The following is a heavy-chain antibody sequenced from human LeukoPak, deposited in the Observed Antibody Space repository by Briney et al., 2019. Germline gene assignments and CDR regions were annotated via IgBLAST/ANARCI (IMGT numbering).Heavy chain of an antibody. CDR3: ARDLYPGYPGRN. D-gene: IGHD5-18*01. J-gene: IGHJ4*02. CDR1: GGSISSYY. V-gene: IGHV4-59*01. Sequence: SETLSLTCTVSGGSISSYYWSWIRQPPGKGLEWIGYIYYSGSTNYNPSLESRVTISVDTSKNQFSLKLSSVTAADTAVYYCARDLYPGYPGRNWGQGTLVTVSS. CDR2: IYYSGST.